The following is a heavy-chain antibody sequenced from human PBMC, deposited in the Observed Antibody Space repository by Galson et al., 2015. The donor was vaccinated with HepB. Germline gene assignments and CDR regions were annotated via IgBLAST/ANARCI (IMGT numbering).Heavy chain of an antibody. CDR2: IYRGGST. V-gene: IGHV3-66*01. J-gene: IGHJ4*02. Sequence: SLRLSCAVYGFTVRSNNVGWVRQAAGTGLQWVLIIYRGGSTYYADSVKGRFTISRDNSKNTLNFQMNSRRVEDTAVYYCAICVRGENRLPPYFYQWGQGILVTVSS. CDR1: GFTVRSNN. D-gene: IGHD5/OR15-5a*01. CDR3: AICVRGENRLPPYFYQ.